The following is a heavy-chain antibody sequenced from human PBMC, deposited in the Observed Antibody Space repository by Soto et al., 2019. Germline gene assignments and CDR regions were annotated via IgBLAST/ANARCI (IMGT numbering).Heavy chain of an antibody. CDR2: IYYSGST. Sequence: PSETLSLTCTVSGGSISSGDYYWSWIRQPPGKGLEWIGYIYYSGSTYYNPSLKSRVTISVDTSKNQFSLKLSSVTAADTAVYYCARGVRDIVAKISRWFDPWGQGTLVTVSS. J-gene: IGHJ5*02. V-gene: IGHV4-30-4*01. CDR3: ARGVRDIVAKISRWFDP. D-gene: IGHD5-12*01. CDR1: GGSISSGDYY.